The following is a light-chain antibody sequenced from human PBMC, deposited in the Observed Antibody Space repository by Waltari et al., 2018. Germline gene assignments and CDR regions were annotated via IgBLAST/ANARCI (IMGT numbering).Light chain of an antibody. CDR2: DVS. CDR3: SSYTSSSTLGV. Sequence: QSALTQPASVSGSPGQSITISCTGTSSDVGGYNYVSWYQQHPGKAPKLMIYDVSNRPSGVSNRCSGSKSGNTAYLTISGRQADDEADYYCSSYTSSSTLGVFGGGTKLTVL. J-gene: IGLJ3*02. V-gene: IGLV2-14*01. CDR1: SSDVGGYNY.